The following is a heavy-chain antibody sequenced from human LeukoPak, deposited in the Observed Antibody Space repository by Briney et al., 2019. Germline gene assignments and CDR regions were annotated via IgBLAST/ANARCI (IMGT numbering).Heavy chain of an antibody. CDR2: ITDRGGSI. V-gene: IGHV3-23*01. Sequence: PGGSLTLSCVSSRFTFIRFAMYWVRQAPGKGLEWVSGITDRGGSIYYADSVKGRFTMSRDNSKNTLYLQMNSLRAEDTALYYCAKGQTLESTLDYWGQGALVTVSS. CDR1: RFTFIRFA. CDR3: AKGQTLESTLDY. J-gene: IGHJ4*02.